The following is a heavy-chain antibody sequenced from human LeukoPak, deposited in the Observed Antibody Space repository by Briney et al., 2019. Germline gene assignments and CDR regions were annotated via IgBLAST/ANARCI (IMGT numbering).Heavy chain of an antibody. Sequence: ASVKVSCKVSGYTLTELSMHWVRQAPGKGLEWMGGFDPEDGETIYAQKFQGRVTMTEDTSTDTAYMELSSLRSEDTAVYYCATGRSLSHPLDYWGQGTLVTVYS. CDR2: FDPEDGET. V-gene: IGHV1-24*01. J-gene: IGHJ4*02. CDR3: ATGRSLSHPLDY. CDR1: GYTLTELS. D-gene: IGHD5-24*01.